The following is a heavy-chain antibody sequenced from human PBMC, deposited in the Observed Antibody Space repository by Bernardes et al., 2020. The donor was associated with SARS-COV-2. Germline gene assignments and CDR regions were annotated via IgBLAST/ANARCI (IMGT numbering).Heavy chain of an antibody. CDR3: ARHMSGEWGIYGMDV. CDR2: IYNSGTT. Sequence: SETLSLTCTVSGGSVSSGDYYWSWIRQPPGKGLEWIGYIYNSGTTNYNPSVKTRVTIFVDTSRNQFSLKLNSVTAADTAVYYCARHMSGEWGIYGMDVWGQGTTVTVSS. V-gene: IGHV4-61*08. CDR1: GGSVSSGDYY. D-gene: IGHD3-10*01. J-gene: IGHJ6*02.